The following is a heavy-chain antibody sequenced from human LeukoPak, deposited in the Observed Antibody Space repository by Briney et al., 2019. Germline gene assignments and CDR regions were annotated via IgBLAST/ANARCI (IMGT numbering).Heavy chain of an antibody. CDR3: ARDRSSWGYYFDY. Sequence: SETLSLTCAVYGGSFSGYYWSWIRQPPGKGLEWIGEINHSGSTNYNPSLKSRVTISVDTSKNQFSLKLSSVTAADTAVYYCARDRSSWGYYFDYWGQGTLVTVSS. J-gene: IGHJ4*02. V-gene: IGHV4-34*01. CDR1: GGSFSGYY. CDR2: INHSGST. D-gene: IGHD6-19*01.